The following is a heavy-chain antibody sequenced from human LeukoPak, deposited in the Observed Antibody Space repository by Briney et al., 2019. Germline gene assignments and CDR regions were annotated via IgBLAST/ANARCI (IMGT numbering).Heavy chain of an antibody. Sequence: PSETLSLTCAVSGGSFSGYYWSWIRQPPGKGLEWIGEINHSGSTNYNPSLTSRVTISVDTSKNQFSLTLSSVTAADTAVYYCARHGRKAAAGKPFDYWAQETLVTVSS. CDR3: ARHGRKAAAGKPFDY. J-gene: IGHJ4*02. CDR2: INHSGST. CDR1: GGSFSGYY. D-gene: IGHD6-13*01. V-gene: IGHV4-34*01.